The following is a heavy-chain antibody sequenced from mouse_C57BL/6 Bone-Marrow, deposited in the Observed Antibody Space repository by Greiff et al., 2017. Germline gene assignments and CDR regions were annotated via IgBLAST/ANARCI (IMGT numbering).Heavy chain of an antibody. CDR3: ARGGYYGNYAMDY. J-gene: IGHJ4*01. Sequence: EVKVVESGGGLVKPGGSLKLSCAASGFTFSSYAMSWVRQTPEKRLEWVATISDGGSYTYYPDNVKGRFTISRDNAKNNLYLQMSHLKSEDTAMYYCARGGYYGNYAMDYWGQGTSVTVSS. CDR2: ISDGGSYT. V-gene: IGHV5-4*03. D-gene: IGHD1-1*02. CDR1: GFTFSSYA.